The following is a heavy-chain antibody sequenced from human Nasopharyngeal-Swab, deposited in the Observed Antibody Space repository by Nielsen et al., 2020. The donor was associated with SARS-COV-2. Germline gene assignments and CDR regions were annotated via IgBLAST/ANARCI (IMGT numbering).Heavy chain of an antibody. V-gene: IGHV4-61*02. CDR3: ARTPATYYYGSGSLY. Sequence: SETLSLTCTVSGCSISSGSYYWICIRPPAGKGLVWIGRIYTSGSTNYNPSLKSRATISVDTSKNQFSLKLSLVTATDTAVYYRARTPATYYYGSGSLYWGQGTLVTVSS. CDR1: GCSISSGSYY. CDR2: IYTSGST. D-gene: IGHD3-10*01. J-gene: IGHJ4*02.